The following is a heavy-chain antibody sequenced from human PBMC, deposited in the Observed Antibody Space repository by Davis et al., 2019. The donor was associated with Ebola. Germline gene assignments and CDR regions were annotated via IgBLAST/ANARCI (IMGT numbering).Heavy chain of an antibody. J-gene: IGHJ4*02. CDR1: GGSISTYY. CDR2: IHYSGST. D-gene: IGHD5-24*01. Sequence: PSETLSLTCTVSGGSISTYYWNWIRQPPGKGLEWIGYIHYSGSTIYNPSLKSRVTISVDTSKNQFSLNLRSVTAADTAVYFCARGGRRDGYNLRGQGTLVTVSS. CDR3: ARGGRRDGYNL. V-gene: IGHV4-59*01.